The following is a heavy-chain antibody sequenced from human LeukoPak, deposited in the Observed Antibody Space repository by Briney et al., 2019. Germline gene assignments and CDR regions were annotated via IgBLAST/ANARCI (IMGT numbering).Heavy chain of an antibody. J-gene: IGHJ4*02. CDR2: VSAYNGNT. CDR1: GYTFTSYG. Sequence: APVKVSCKASGYTFTSYGISWVRQAPGQGLEWMGWVSAYNGNTNYAQKLQGRVTMTTDTSTSTAYMELRSLGSDDTAVYYCARALIAVPPGYWGQGTLVTVSS. D-gene: IGHD6-19*01. V-gene: IGHV1-18*01. CDR3: ARALIAVPPGY.